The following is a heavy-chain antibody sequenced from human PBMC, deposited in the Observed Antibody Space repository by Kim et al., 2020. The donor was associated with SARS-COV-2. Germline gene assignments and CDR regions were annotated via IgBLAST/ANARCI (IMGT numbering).Heavy chain of an antibody. CDR2: ISSSSSYI. D-gene: IGHD2-8*02. Sequence: GGSLRLSCAASGFTFSSYSMNWVRQAPGKGLEWVSSISSSSSYIYYADSVKGRFTISRDNAKNSLYLQMNSLRAEDTAVYYCARDLVLVAVPFDYWGQGTLVTVSS. V-gene: IGHV3-21*01. CDR1: GFTFSSYS. J-gene: IGHJ4*02. CDR3: ARDLVLVAVPFDY.